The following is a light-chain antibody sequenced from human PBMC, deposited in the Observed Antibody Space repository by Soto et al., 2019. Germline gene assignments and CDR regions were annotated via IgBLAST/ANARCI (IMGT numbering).Light chain of an antibody. CDR2: AAS. V-gene: IGKV1-39*01. CDR3: QQSYSTPLT. Sequence: DIQMTQSPSSLSASVGDRVTITCRASQSISSYLNWYQQKPGKAPKLLMYAASSLQSGVPSRFSGSGSGTDFTLTISSLQHEDFANYYCQQSYSTPLTFGGGTKVHIK. J-gene: IGKJ4*01. CDR1: QSISSY.